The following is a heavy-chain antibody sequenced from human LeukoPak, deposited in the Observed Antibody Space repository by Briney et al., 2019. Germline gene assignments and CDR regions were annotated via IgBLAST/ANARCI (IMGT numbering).Heavy chain of an antibody. V-gene: IGHV3-7*01. J-gene: IGHJ3*02. CDR1: GFTFSSYW. D-gene: IGHD3-22*01. CDR3: ARDQMGSGYYYFVDAFDI. CDR2: IKLEGSEK. Sequence: GGSLRLSCAASGFTFSSYWMSWVRQAPGKGLEWVANIKLEGSEKYYVDSVKGRFTISRDNAKNSLYLQMNSLRAEDTAVYYCARDQMGSGYYYFVDAFDIWGQGTMVTVSS.